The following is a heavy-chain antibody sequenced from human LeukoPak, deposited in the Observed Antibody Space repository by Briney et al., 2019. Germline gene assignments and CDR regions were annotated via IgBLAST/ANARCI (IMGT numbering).Heavy chain of an antibody. CDR1: GGTFSSYA. D-gene: IGHD2-15*01. CDR2: IIPILGIA. V-gene: IGHV1-69*04. CDR3: ALGYCSGGSCPIGY. Sequence: SVKVSCKASGGTFSSYAISWVRQAPGQGLEWMGRIIPILGIANYAQKFQGRVTITADKSTSTAYMELSSLRSEDTAVYYCALGYCSGGSCPIGYWGQGTLVTVSS. J-gene: IGHJ4*02.